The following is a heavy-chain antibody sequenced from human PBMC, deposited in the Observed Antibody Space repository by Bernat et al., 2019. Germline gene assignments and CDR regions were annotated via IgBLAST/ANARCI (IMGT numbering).Heavy chain of an antibody. Sequence: QVQLQQWGAGLLKPSETLSLTCAVSGGSFSGYYWSWIRQPPGKGLEWIGEINHSGSTNYNPSLKSRVTISVDTSKNQFSLKLSSVTAADTAVYYCARVQPTYCSSTSCYGPYFDYWGQGTLVTVSS. V-gene: IGHV4-34*01. CDR2: INHSGST. CDR3: ARVQPTYCSSTSCYGPYFDY. D-gene: IGHD2-2*01. J-gene: IGHJ4*02. CDR1: GGSFSGYY.